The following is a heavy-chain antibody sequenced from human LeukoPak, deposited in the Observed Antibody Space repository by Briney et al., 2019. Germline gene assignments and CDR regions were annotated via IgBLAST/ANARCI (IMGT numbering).Heavy chain of an antibody. Sequence: SETLSLTCTVSGGSISRYYWSWIRQPPGTGLEWIGYIYYSGTTDYNPSLKSRLTMSVDTSKNQFSLKLSSVTAADTAVYYCARKANCISGSCRYFDYWGQGTPVTVSS. CDR2: IYYSGTT. J-gene: IGHJ4*02. V-gene: IGHV4-59*01. CDR1: GGSISRYY. CDR3: ARKANCISGSCRYFDY. D-gene: IGHD2-21*01.